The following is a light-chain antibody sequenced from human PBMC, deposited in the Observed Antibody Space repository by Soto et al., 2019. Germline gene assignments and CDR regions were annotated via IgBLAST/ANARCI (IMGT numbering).Light chain of an antibody. CDR1: EGVSXN. V-gene: IGKV3-20*01. CDR3: QQYGSSPPT. CDR2: CAS. J-gene: IGKJ1*01. Sequence: EIVMTQSPATLSVSPGERVTLAFMSSEGVSXNLAWYQXXXGXVPXXLIYCASXXSAXTPDRFSGSXXXTDFTLTINRXEPEDFALYYCQQYGSSPPTFGQGTKVDIK.